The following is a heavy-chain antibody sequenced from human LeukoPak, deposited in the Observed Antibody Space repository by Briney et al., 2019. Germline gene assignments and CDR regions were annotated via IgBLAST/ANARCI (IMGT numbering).Heavy chain of an antibody. Sequence: GSLRLSCAASGFTFSSYWMSWVRQPPGKGLEWIGSIYYSGSTYYNPSLKSRVTISVDTSKNQFSLKLSSVTAADTAVYYCARDVWDIVVVVAATGNWFDPWGQGTLVTVSS. CDR1: GFTFSSYW. CDR3: ARDVWDIVVVVAATGNWFDP. D-gene: IGHD2-15*01. CDR2: IYYSGST. J-gene: IGHJ5*02. V-gene: IGHV4-39*07.